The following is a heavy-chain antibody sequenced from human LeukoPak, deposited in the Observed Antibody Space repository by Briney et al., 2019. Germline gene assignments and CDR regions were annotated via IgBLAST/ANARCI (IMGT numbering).Heavy chain of an antibody. Sequence: GGSLRLSCAASGFTFSSYWMSWVRQAPGKGLEWVANIKQDGSEKYYVDSVKGRFTISRDNAKNSLYLQMYSLRAEDTAVYFCARGDGYCSGGNCYSYFDSWGQGTLVTVSS. CDR2: IKQDGSEK. CDR3: ARGDGYCSGGNCYSYFDS. CDR1: GFTFSSYW. D-gene: IGHD2-15*01. J-gene: IGHJ4*02. V-gene: IGHV3-7*01.